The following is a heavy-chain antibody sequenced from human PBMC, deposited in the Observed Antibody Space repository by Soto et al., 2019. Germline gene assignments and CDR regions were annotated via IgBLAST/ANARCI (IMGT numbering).Heavy chain of an antibody. V-gene: IGHV1-69*13. D-gene: IGHD2-15*01. CDR1: GGTFSSYA. CDR2: IIPIFGTA. Sequence: ASVKVSCKASGGTFSSYAISWVRQAPGQGLEWMGGIIPIFGTANYAQKFQGRVTITADESTSTAYMELSSLRAEDTAVYYCARDRGYDAHDYYYNAMDVWGQGTMVTVSS. J-gene: IGHJ6*02. CDR3: ARDRGYDAHDYYYNAMDV.